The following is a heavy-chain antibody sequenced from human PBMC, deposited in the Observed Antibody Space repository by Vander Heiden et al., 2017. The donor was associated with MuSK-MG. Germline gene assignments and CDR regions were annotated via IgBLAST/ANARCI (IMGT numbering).Heavy chain of an antibody. D-gene: IGHD6-19*01. V-gene: IGHV3-30*04. CDR3: ARDPYSSGWYVTILDY. CDR1: GFTFSSYA. CDR2: ISYDGSNK. Sequence: QVQLVESGGGVVQPGRSLRLSCAASGFTFSSYAMHWVRQAPGKGLEWVAVISYDGSNKYYADSGKGRFTISRDNSKNTLYLQMNSLRAEDTAVYYCARDPYSSGWYVTILDYWGQGTLVTVSS. J-gene: IGHJ4*02.